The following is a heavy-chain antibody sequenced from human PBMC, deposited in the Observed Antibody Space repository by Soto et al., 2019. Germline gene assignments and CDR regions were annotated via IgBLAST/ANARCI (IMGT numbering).Heavy chain of an antibody. D-gene: IGHD3-10*01. CDR2: INPNSGGT. CDR3: ARDLGGTTLVRGVKYYYGMDV. V-gene: IGHV1-2*02. J-gene: IGHJ6*02. Sequence: QVQLVQSGAEVKKPGASVKVSCKASGYTFTGYYMHWVRQAPGQGLEWMGWINPNSGGTNYAQKFQGRVTVPPDTSISTAYLDLSSLRSDDTAVYYCARDLGGTTLVRGVKYYYGMDVWGQGTTVTVSS. CDR1: GYTFTGYY.